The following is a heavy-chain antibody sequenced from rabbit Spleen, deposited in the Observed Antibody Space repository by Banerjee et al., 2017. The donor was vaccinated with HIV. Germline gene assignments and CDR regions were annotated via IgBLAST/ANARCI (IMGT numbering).Heavy chain of an antibody. CDR2: IYSGSSGST. CDR1: GFDFSSYCY. V-gene: IGHV1S45*01. CDR3: ARRNNNVYYSDFKL. J-gene: IGHJ4*01. Sequence: QEQLVESGGGLVQPEGSLTLTCTASGFDFSSYCYMCWVRQAPGKGLEWIGCIYSGSSGSTYYASWAKGRFTISKTSSTTVTLQMTSLTAADTATYFCARRNNNVYYSDFKLWGPGTLVTVS. D-gene: IGHD4-1*01.